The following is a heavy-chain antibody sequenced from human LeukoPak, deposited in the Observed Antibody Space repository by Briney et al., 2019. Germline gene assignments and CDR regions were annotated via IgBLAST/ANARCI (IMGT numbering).Heavy chain of an antibody. Sequence: GGSLRLSCAVSGFTLSNYAMSWVRQAPGKGLEWVSTLSGSGGNTYYADSVKGRFTISRDNSENTLYLQMNSLRAEDTAVYYCAKYTSSWYEDYWGQGTLVTVSS. CDR1: GFTLSNYA. J-gene: IGHJ4*02. D-gene: IGHD6-13*01. CDR2: LSGSGGNT. V-gene: IGHV3-23*01. CDR3: AKYTSSWYEDY.